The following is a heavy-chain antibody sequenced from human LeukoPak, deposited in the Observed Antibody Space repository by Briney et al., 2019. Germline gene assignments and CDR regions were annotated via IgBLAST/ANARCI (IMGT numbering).Heavy chain of an antibody. V-gene: IGHV4-4*02. CDR2: VHLDGRT. CDR3: AREGGFYRPLDY. CDR1: GGSVSSTNW. Sequence: PSETLSLTCGVSGGSVSSTNWWTWIRQPPGKGLLWIGEVHLDGRTNFNPSLKSRLTMSVDLSENHVSLKLTSVTAADTAVYYCAREGGFYRPLDYSGQGTLVTVSS. J-gene: IGHJ4*02. D-gene: IGHD6-25*01.